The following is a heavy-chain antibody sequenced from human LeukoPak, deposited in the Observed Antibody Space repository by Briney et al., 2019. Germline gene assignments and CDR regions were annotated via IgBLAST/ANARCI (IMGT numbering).Heavy chain of an antibody. CDR3: ARSPYCSSTSCRLHYYYMDV. V-gene: IGHV1-18*01. CDR2: ISAYNGNT. Sequence: ASVKVSCKASGYTFTSYGISWVRQAPGQGLEWMGWISAYNGNTNYAQELQGRVTMTTDTSTSTAYMELRSLRSDDTAVYYCARSPYCSSTSCRLHYYYMDVWGKGTTVTVSS. CDR1: GYTFTSYG. D-gene: IGHD2-2*01. J-gene: IGHJ6*03.